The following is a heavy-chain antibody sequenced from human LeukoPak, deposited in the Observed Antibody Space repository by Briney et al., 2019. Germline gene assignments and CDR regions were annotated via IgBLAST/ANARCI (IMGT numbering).Heavy chain of an antibody. J-gene: IGHJ4*02. V-gene: IGHV1-2*06. CDR1: GYIFTGYY. D-gene: IGHD3-16*02. CDR3: ARGGAYDYVWGSYRYFDY. CDR2: INPNSGGT. Sequence: ASVKVSCKASGYIFTGYYMHWVRQAPGQGPEWMGRINPNSGGTNYAQKFQGRVTMTRDTSISTAYMELSRLRSDDTAVYYCARGGAYDYVWGSYRYFDYWGQGTLVTVSS.